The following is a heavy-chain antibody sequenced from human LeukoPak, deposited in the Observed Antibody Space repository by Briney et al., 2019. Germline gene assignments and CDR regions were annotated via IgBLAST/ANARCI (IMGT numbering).Heavy chain of an antibody. CDR3: ARAFSGWFSDFDY. Sequence: PGGSLRLSCAASGFTFSSYWMSWVRQAPGKGLEWVANIKQDGSEKYYVDSVKGRFTISRDNAKNSLYLQMNSLRAEDTAVYYCARAFSGWFSDFDYWGQGTLVTVSS. CDR2: IKQDGSEK. V-gene: IGHV3-7*03. D-gene: IGHD6-19*01. CDR1: GFTFSSYW. J-gene: IGHJ4*02.